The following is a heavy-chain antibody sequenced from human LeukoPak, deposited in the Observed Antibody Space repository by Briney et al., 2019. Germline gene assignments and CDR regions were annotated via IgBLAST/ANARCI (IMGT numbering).Heavy chain of an antibody. CDR1: GGSISSYS. J-gene: IGHJ5*02. Sequence: PSETLSLTCTVSGGSISSYSWSWIRQPPGKRLVWIGYIYYSGSTNYNPSLKSRVTISVDMSKNQFSLRLTSVTAADTAVYYCARERTRPFSITSFSWFDPWGQGTLVTVSS. CDR2: IYYSGST. CDR3: ARERTRPFSITSFSWFDP. V-gene: IGHV4-59*01. D-gene: IGHD2-2*01.